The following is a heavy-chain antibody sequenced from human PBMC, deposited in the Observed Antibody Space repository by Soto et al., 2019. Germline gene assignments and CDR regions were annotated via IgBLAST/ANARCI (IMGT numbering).Heavy chain of an antibody. CDR1: SGSISSSHW. CDR3: MSQTYSYRWHH. V-gene: IGHV4-4*02. CDR2: INHSGSS. Sequence: QVQLQESGPGLVKPSGTLSLTCAVSSGSISSSHWWSWVRQPPWKGLEWIGEINHSGSSNYNPSLKRRVTMSLDKAKNQFSLRLTSVTAADTAMYYCMSQTYSYRWHHWGQGTLVTVSP. J-gene: IGHJ5*02. D-gene: IGHD1-26*01.